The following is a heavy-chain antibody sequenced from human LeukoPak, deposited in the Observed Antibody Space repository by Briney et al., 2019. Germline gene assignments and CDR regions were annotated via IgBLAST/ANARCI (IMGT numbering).Heavy chain of an antibody. CDR2: TSDRGDYT. D-gene: IGHD1-7*01. V-gene: IGHV3-23*01. CDR3: ARKAQYNGHYPLDY. CDR1: GFTFTSYS. J-gene: IGHJ4*02. Sequence: GGSLRLSCSASGFTFTSYSMSWVRQAPGKGLEWVSGTSDRGDYTYYADSVKGRFTISRDSSKNTLFLQMNSLRAEDTALYFCARKAQYNGHYPLDYWGQGTLVTVSS.